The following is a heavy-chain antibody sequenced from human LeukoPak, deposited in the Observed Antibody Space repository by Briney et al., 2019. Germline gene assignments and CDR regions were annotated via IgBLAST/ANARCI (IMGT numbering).Heavy chain of an antibody. J-gene: IGHJ3*02. CDR2: ISSSSSYI. Sequence: GGSLRLSCAASGFTFSSYSMNWVRQAPGKGLEWVSSISSSSSYIYYADSVKGRFTISRDNAKNSLYLQMNSLRAEDTAVYYCATTYGDFDAFDIWGQGTKVTVSS. CDR3: ATTYGDFDAFDI. D-gene: IGHD4-17*01. V-gene: IGHV3-21*01. CDR1: GFTFSSYS.